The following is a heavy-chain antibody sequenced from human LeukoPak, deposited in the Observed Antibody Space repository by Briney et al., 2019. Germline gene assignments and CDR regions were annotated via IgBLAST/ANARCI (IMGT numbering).Heavy chain of an antibody. CDR3: ARLKYCTNGVCYAGFDY. J-gene: IGHJ4*02. V-gene: IGHV1-3*01. D-gene: IGHD2-8*01. CDR2: INAGNGNT. CDR1: GYTFTIYA. Sequence: ASVNVSFKASGYTFTIYAMHWVRQAPGQRLEWMGWINAGNGNTKYSQKFQGRVTITRDTSADTAYMELSSLRSEDTAVYYCARLKYCTNGVCYAGFDYWGQGTLVTVSS.